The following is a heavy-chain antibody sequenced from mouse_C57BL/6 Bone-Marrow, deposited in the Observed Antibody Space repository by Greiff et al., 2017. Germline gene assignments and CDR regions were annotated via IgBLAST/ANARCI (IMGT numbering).Heavy chain of an antibody. CDR2: ISYDGSN. Sequence: VQLKESGPGLVKPSQSLSLTCSVTGYSITSGYYWNWIRQFPGNKLEWMGYISYDGSNNYNPSLKNRISITRDTSKNQFFLKLNSVTTEDTATYYCARDRELLRDFYAMDYWGQGTSVTVSS. V-gene: IGHV3-6*01. J-gene: IGHJ4*01. CDR1: GYSITSGYY. D-gene: IGHD1-1*01. CDR3: ARDRELLRDFYAMDY.